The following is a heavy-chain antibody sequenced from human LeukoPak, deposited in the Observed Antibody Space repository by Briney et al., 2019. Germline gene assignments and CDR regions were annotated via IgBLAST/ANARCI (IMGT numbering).Heavy chain of an antibody. Sequence: SETLSLTCTVSGGSISSYYWSWIRQPPGKGLEWIGYIYYSGSTNYNPSLKSRVTISVDTSKNQFSLKLSSVTAADTAVYYCARRTYYGSGSPSWGQGTLVTVSS. V-gene: IGHV4-59*08. J-gene: IGHJ5*02. CDR1: GGSISSYY. D-gene: IGHD3-10*01. CDR2: IYYSGST. CDR3: ARRTYYGSGSPS.